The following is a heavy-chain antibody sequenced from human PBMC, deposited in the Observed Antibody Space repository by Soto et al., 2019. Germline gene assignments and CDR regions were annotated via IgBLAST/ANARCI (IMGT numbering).Heavy chain of an antibody. V-gene: IGHV2-5*01. CDR2: IYWSDDK. D-gene: IGHD6-13*01. Sequence: SGPTLVNPTQTLTLTCTFSGFSLSTSGVGVGWIRQPPGKALEWLALIYWSDDKRYSPSLKSRLTITKDTSKNQVVLTMTNMDPVDTASYYCVHRASAPGGRGYFDYWGQGTLVTVSS. J-gene: IGHJ4*02. CDR1: GFSLSTSGVG. CDR3: VHRASAPGGRGYFDY.